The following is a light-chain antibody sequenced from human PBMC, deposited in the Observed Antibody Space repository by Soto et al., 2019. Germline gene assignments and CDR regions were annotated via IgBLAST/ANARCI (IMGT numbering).Light chain of an antibody. CDR3: PKYNNWPLT. CDR2: DAS. V-gene: IGKV3D-15*01. J-gene: IGKJ4*01. CDR1: QSVDND. Sequence: EIVMTQSPATLSVSPGDRATLSCGASQSVDNDLAWYQQKPGQPPRLLIYDASTRATGIPARFSGSQSGTEFTLTISSLLSEVFAVYPRPKYNNWPLTSGGRTQLDIK.